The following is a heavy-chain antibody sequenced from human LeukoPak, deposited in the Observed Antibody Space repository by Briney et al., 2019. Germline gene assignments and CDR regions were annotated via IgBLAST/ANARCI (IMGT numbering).Heavy chain of an antibody. V-gene: IGHV4-34*01. CDR2: INHSGST. CDR1: GGSFSGYY. J-gene: IGHJ6*03. Sequence: PSETLSLTCAVYGGSFSGYYWSWIRQPPGKGLEWIGEINHSGSTNYNPSLKSRATISVDTSKNQFSLKLSSVTAADTAVYYCARREYYYYMDVWGKGTTVTISS. CDR3: ARREYYYYMDV. D-gene: IGHD1-26*01.